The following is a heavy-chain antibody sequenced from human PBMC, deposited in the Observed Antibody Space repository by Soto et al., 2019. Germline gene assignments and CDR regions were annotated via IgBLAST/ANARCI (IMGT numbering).Heavy chain of an antibody. D-gene: IGHD5-12*01. CDR3: ARRRLGYDSWYFDL. V-gene: IGHV1-69*01. CDR1: GGACSSYA. CDR2: NLPLFNIS. J-gene: IGHJ2*01. Sequence: QVQLVQSGAEVKKPGSSVKVSCKASGGACSSYAISWVRQAPGQGLEWMGGNLPLFNISNYAQKFQGRVTITADEPTSTAYMYLSNLTYEDTAVYYCARRRLGYDSWYFDLWGRGTLITVSS.